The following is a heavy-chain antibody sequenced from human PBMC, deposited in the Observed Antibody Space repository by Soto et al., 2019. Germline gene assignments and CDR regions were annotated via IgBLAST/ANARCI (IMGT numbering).Heavy chain of an antibody. J-gene: IGHJ6*02. CDR1: GYTFTSFY. D-gene: IGHD6-13*01. V-gene: IGHV1-46*01. CDR3: ASSPAFSSSWYGIPPDPSHGMDV. CDR2: INPSGGIT. Sequence: QMQLVQSGAEVKRPGASVRVSCKSSGYTFTSFYIHWVRQAPGQGLEWMGIINPSGGITNFAKRFQGRFTMTRDMSTKTHYRELISLKSDDTAVYYCASSPAFSSSWYGIPPDPSHGMDVWGQGTTVTVS.